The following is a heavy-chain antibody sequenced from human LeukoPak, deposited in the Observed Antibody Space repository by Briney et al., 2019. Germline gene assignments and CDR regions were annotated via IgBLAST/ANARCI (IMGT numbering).Heavy chain of an antibody. V-gene: IGHV1-18*01. D-gene: IGHD3-10*01. CDR2: ISAYNRNT. CDR3: ARDSVDGSGTYYSESPDY. J-gene: IGHJ4*02. Sequence: ASVKVSCKASGYTFTNYAISWVRQAPGQGLEWMGWISAYNRNTDYAQHLRGRVTMTTDTSTSTAYMELRGLRSDDTAVYYCARDSVDGSGTYYSESPDYWGQGTLVTVSS. CDR1: GYTFTNYA.